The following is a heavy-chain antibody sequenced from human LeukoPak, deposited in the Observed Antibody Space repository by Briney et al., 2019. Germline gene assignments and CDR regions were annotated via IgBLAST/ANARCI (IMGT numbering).Heavy chain of an antibody. CDR2: ISAYNGNT. D-gene: IGHD6-6*01. J-gene: IGHJ4*02. CDR3: ARNIYSSSTADY. V-gene: IGHV1-18*01. CDR1: GYTFTSYG. Sequence: ASVKVSCKASGYTFTSYGINWVRQAPGQGLEWMGWISAYNGNTNYAQKVQGRVTMTTDTSTSTAYMELRSLRSDDTAVYYCARNIYSSSTADYWGQGTLVTVSS.